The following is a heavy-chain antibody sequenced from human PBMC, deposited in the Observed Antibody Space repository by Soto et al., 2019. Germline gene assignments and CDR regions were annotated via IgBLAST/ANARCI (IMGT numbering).Heavy chain of an antibody. CDR2: IFHSLGA. CDR1: GCATTSDY. Sequence: SETLSLPCPVSGCATTSDYWSWIRQPPGKGLEWLGYIFHSLGAKYNPSLGSRGTLSLDTSKNQLSLSLRSVTAADTAIYFCVRDINASGDSWGQGTLVTV. J-gene: IGHJ4*02. D-gene: IGHD3-10*01. CDR3: VRDINASGDS. V-gene: IGHV4-59*01.